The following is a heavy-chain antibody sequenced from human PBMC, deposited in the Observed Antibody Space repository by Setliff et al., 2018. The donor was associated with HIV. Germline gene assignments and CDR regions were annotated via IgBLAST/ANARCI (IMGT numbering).Heavy chain of an antibody. CDR3: ARDRPDLYYDSSGDAFDI. J-gene: IGHJ3*02. Sequence: SETLSLTCTVSGGSISSYYWSWIRQPPGKGLEWIGYMYYSGSANYNPSLKSRVTMSVDPSKNQFALKLSSVTAADTAVYYCARDRPDLYYDSSGDAFDIWGQGTMVTVSS. CDR2: MYYSGSA. CDR1: GGSISSYY. V-gene: IGHV4-59*01. D-gene: IGHD3-22*01.